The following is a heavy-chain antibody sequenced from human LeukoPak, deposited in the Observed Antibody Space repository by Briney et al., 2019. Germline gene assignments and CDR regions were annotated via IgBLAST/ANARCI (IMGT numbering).Heavy chain of an antibody. CDR3: AKEIAMVRGVPW. D-gene: IGHD3-10*01. CDR2: ISGSGGST. Sequence: VGSLRLSCAASGFTFTGYAMSWVRQAPGQGLEWVSAISGSGGSTNYADSVKGRFTISRDSSKNTRYLQMNSPRAEDSAVDYCAKEIAMVRGVPWWGQGTLVTVSS. CDR1: GFTFTGYA. J-gene: IGHJ4*02. V-gene: IGHV3-23*01.